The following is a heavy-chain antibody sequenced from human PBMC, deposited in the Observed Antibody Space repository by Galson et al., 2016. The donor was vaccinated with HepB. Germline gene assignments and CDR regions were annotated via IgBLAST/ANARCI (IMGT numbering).Heavy chain of an antibody. CDR2: INGGNGDT. V-gene: IGHV1-3*01. CDR3: ARAPGRRTVRRKGLRLKEEWGESTPINRFDP. J-gene: IGHJ5*02. D-gene: IGHD3-3*01. Sequence: SVKVSCKASGYIFSNFPMHWVRQAPGQRLEWMGWINGGNGDTRYSQKSQGRITITRDTSATTVYLELSSLTSEDTAAYYCARAPGRRTVRRKGLRLKEEWGESTPINRFDPWGQGTLVTVSS. CDR1: GYIFSNFP.